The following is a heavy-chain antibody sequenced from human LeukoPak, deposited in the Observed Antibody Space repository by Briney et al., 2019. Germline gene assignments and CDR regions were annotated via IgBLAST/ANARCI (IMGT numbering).Heavy chain of an antibody. CDR3: ARRSITMIVVVHDAFDI. CDR1: GYSFTSYW. J-gene: IGHJ3*02. V-gene: IGHV5-51*01. Sequence: GESLKISCKGSGYSFTSYWIGWVRQMPGKGLEWMGIIYPGDSDTRYSPSFQGQVTTSADKSISTAYLQWSSLKASDTAMYYCARRSITMIVVVHDAFDIWGQGTMVTVSS. D-gene: IGHD3-22*01. CDR2: IYPGDSDT.